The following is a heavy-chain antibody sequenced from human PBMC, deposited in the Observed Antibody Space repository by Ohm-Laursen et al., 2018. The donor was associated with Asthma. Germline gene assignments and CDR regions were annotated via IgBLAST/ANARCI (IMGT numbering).Heavy chain of an antibody. V-gene: IGHV4-59*01. D-gene: IGHD1-1*01. CDR1: GGSISSYY. CDR2: IYYSGST. CDR3: ARELEPTLFDY. J-gene: IGHJ4*02. Sequence: SQTLSLTCTVSGGSISSYYWSWIRQPPGKGLEWIGYIYYSGSTNYNPSLKSRVTISVDTSKNQFSLKLSSVTAADTAVYYCARELEPTLFDYWGQGTLVTVSS.